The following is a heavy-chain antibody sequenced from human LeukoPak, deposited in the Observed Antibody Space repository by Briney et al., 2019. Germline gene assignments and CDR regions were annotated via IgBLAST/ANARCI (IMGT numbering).Heavy chain of an antibody. Sequence: GGSLRLSRAASGFTFSGSAMHWVRQASGKGLEWVGRIRSKANRYATAYAASVKGRFTISRDDSKNTAYLQMNSLKTEDTAVYYCTRRTFDPWGQGTLVTVSS. CDR1: GFTFSGSA. CDR3: TRRTFDP. V-gene: IGHV3-73*01. CDR2: IRSKANRYAT. D-gene: IGHD1-14*01. J-gene: IGHJ5*02.